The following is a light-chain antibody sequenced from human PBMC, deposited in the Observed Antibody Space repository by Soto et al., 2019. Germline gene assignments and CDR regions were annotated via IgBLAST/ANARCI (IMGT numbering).Light chain of an antibody. V-gene: IGKV3-11*01. CDR1: QSVSSY. Sequence: EIVLTQSPATLSLSPGGRATLSCMPSQSVSSYLAWYQQKPGQAPRLLIYDASNRATGIPARFSGSGSGTDFTLTISSLEPEDFAVYYCQQRSNWPPITFGQGTRLEIK. CDR3: QQRSNWPPIT. CDR2: DAS. J-gene: IGKJ5*01.